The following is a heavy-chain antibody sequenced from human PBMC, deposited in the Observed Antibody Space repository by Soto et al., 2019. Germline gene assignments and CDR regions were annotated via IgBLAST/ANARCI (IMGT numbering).Heavy chain of an antibody. CDR1: GFTFSSYG. CDR2: ISYDGSNK. V-gene: IGHV3-30*18. Sequence: QVQLVESGGGVVQPGRSLRLSCAASGFTFSSYGMHWVRQAPGKGLEWGAVISYDGSNKYYADSVKGRFTISRDNSKNTLYLQMNSLRAEDTAVYYCAKPGGYGDYVYFDYWGQGTLVTVSS. D-gene: IGHD4-17*01. J-gene: IGHJ4*02. CDR3: AKPGGYGDYVYFDY.